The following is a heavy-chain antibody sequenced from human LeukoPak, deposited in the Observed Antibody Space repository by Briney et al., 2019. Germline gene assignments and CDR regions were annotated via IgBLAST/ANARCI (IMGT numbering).Heavy chain of an antibody. V-gene: IGHV3-23*01. CDR2: TSDSGGST. J-gene: IGHJ4*02. D-gene: IGHD2-15*01. CDR3: AKGARGQCNSGGCVSMVFDY. CDR1: GFTFRSYA. Sequence: GGSLRLSCAASGFTFRSYAMTWVRQAPGKGLEWVSTTSDSGGSTYHADSVKGRFTISRDNSKNTLYRQMNSLSAEDTAIYYFAKGARGQCNSGGCVSMVFDYWGQGTPVTVSS.